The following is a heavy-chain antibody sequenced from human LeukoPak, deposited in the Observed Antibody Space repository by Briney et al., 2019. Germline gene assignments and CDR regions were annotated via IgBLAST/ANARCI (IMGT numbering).Heavy chain of an antibody. CDR3: ARHAGAAAVPARSWFDP. V-gene: IGHV4-61*08. D-gene: IGHD6-13*01. J-gene: IGHJ5*02. CDR1: GGSISSGGYS. Sequence: SETLSLTCAVSGGSISSGGYSWSWIRQPPGKGLEWIGYIYYSGSTNYNPSLKSRVTISVDTSKNQFSLKLSSVTAADTAVYYCARHAGAAAVPARSWFDPWGQGTLVTVSS. CDR2: IYYSGST.